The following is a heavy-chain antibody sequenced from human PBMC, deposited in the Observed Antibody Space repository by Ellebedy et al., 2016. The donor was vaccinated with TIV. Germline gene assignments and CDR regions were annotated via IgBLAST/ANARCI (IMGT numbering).Heavy chain of an antibody. V-gene: IGHV1-18*01. D-gene: IGHD3-10*01. CDR2: ISAYNGNT. CDR3: AAGPPGSVLNY. Sequence: ASVKVSCXASGYTFTSYGISWVRQAPGQGLEWMGWISAYNGNTNYAQKFQERVTITRDMSTSTAYMELSSLRSEDTAVYYCAAGPPGSVLNYWGQGTLVTVSS. J-gene: IGHJ4*02. CDR1: GYTFTSYG.